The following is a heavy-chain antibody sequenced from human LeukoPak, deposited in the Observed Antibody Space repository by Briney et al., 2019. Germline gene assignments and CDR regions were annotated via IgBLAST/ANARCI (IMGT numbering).Heavy chain of an antibody. V-gene: IGHV3-23*01. CDR2: ISGSGGST. Sequence: PGGSLRLSCAASGFTFSSYAMSWVRQAPGKGLEWVSAISGSGGSTYYADSVKGRFTISRDNSKNTLYLQMNSLRAEDTTVYYCAKDAAPYQLYYYYMDVWGKGTTVTVSS. CDR1: GFTFSSYA. CDR3: AKDAAPYQLYYYYMDV. D-gene: IGHD1-1*01. J-gene: IGHJ6*03.